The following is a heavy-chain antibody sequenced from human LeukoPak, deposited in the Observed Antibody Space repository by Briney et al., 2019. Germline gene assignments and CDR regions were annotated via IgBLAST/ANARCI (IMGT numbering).Heavy chain of an antibody. D-gene: IGHD1-26*01. CDR2: ISSSGSTI. CDR1: GFAFSDYY. CDR3: ARCRWLREWAYYYYYIDV. V-gene: IGHV3-11*04. J-gene: IGHJ6*03. Sequence: PGGSLRLSCAASGFAFSDYYMFWIRQAPGKGLEWVSYISSSGSTIYYADSVKGRFTISRDNPKNSLYLQMNSLRAEDTAVYYYARCRWLREWAYYYYYIDVWGKGTTVTISS.